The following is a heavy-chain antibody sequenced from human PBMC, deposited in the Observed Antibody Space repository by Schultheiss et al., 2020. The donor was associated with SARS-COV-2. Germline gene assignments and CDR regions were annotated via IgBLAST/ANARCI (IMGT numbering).Heavy chain of an antibody. CDR1: GFTFSSYA. CDR3: ARARGVRDAFDI. J-gene: IGHJ3*02. D-gene: IGHD3-10*01. V-gene: IGHV3-30*07. Sequence: GGSLRLSCAASGFTFSSYAMHWVRQAPGKGLEWVAVISYDGSNKYYADSVKGRFTISRDNSKNTLYLQMNSLRAEDTAVYYCARARGVRDAFDIWGQGTMVTVSS. CDR2: ISYDGSNK.